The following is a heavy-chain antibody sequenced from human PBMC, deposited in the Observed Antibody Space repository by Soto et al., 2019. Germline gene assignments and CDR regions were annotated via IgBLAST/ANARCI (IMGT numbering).Heavy chain of an antibody. CDR3: ARDDILCSGGSCYWGTMDV. CDR2: IQSGGTT. J-gene: IGHJ6*03. D-gene: IGHD2-15*01. CDR1: GFTVSSKY. Sequence: EVHLVESGGGLVQPGGSLRLSCAASGFTVSSKYMSWVRQAPGKGLEWVSLIQSGGTTYYADSVKGRFTISRDSSKNMLQLQMDSLRAEGTAVYYCARDDILCSGGSCYWGTMDVWGNGTTFTVSS. V-gene: IGHV3-66*01.